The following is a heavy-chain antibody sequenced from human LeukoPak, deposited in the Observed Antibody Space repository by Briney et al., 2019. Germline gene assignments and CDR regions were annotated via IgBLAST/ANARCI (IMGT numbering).Heavy chain of an antibody. CDR3: ARVKRDSSGYYYPDY. D-gene: IGHD3-22*01. CDR1: GYTFTSYD. CDR2: MNPNSGNT. V-gene: IGHV1-8*01. J-gene: IGHJ4*02. Sequence: ALVKVSCKASGYTFTSYDINWVRQATGQGLEWMGWMNPNSGNTGYAQKFQGRVTMTRNTSISTAYMDLSSLRSEDTAVYYCARVKRDSSGYYYPDYWGQGTLVTVSS.